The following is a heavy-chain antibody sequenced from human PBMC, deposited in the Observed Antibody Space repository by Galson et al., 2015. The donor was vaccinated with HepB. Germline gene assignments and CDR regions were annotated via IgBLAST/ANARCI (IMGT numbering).Heavy chain of an antibody. Sequence: SLRLSCAASGFTFSGSAMHWVRQASGKGLEWVGRIRSKANSYATAYAASVKGRFTISRDDSKNTAYLQMNSLKTEDTAVYYCTRGIQLWLDGMDVWGQGTTVTVSS. CDR3: TRGIQLWLDGMDV. CDR1: GFTFSGSA. CDR2: IRSKANSYAT. J-gene: IGHJ6*02. D-gene: IGHD5-18*01. V-gene: IGHV3-73*01.